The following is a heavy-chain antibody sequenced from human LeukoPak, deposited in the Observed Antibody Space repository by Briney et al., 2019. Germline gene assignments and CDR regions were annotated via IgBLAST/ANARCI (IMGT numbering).Heavy chain of an antibody. CDR1: GGSFTSTSHY. CDR2: LYYSGST. CDR3: ARVRIGWFDP. D-gene: IGHD2-15*01. V-gene: IGHV4-39*07. J-gene: IGHJ5*02. Sequence: PSETLSLTCTVSGGSFTSTSHYWRWIRQPPGKGLEWIGSLYYSGSTYYNPSLRSRVTISVDTSKNQFFLRLSSVTAADAAVYYCARVRIGWFDPWGQGTLVTVSS.